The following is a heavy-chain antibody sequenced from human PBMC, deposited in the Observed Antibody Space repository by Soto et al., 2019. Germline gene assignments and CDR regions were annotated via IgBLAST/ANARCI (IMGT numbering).Heavy chain of an antibody. CDR1: DGSFSGYY. V-gene: IGHV4-34*01. CDR3: ARDKITGLFDY. J-gene: IGHJ4*02. Sequence: QVQLQQWGAGLLKPSETLSLTCAVYDGSFSGYYLTWIRQPTGTGLEWIGEINHSGSTKYNPSLKSRATISGDTYKNQFSLKLSCVTAADTAVYYCARDKITGLFDYWGQGTLVTVSS. CDR2: INHSGST. D-gene: IGHD2-8*02.